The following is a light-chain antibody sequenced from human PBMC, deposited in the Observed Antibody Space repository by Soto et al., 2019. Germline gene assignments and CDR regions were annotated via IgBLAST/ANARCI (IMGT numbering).Light chain of an antibody. CDR3: QHRRNWPLT. V-gene: IGKV3-11*01. Sequence: EIVLTQSPATLSLSPGERATLSCRASQSLSNYLAWYQQKPGQAPRLLIYDASNRATGIPARFSGSGSGTDFTLTISSLEPADFAVYYCQHRRNWPLTFGGGTKVEIK. CDR2: DAS. J-gene: IGKJ4*01. CDR1: QSLSNY.